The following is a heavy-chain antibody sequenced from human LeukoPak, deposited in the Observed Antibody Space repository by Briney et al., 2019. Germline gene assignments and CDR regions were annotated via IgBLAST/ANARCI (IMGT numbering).Heavy chain of an antibody. CDR2: IYPGDSDT. V-gene: IGHV5-51*01. D-gene: IGHD6-13*01. Sequence: GESLKISCKGSGYSFTSYWIGWVRQMPGKGLEWMGIIYPGDSDTRHSPSFQGQVTISADKSISTAYLQWSSLKASDTAMYYCARVLYSSSWGIDYWGQGTLVTVSS. CDR1: GYSFTSYW. CDR3: ARVLYSSSWGIDY. J-gene: IGHJ4*02.